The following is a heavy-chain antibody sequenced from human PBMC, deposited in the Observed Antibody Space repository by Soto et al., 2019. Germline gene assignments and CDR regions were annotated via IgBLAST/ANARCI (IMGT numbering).Heavy chain of an antibody. J-gene: IGHJ3*02. Sequence: EVQLLESGGALVQPGGSLRLSCAASGFTFNNYALNWVRQAPGRGLEWVSGITGSGSVTFHADSLKGRFTISRDNTKNTIFLQMNCPRAEDTALYYWAKEVSALSAGSFDIWGQGTLVTVSS. CDR2: ITGSGSVT. CDR1: GFTFNNYA. CDR3: AKEVSALSAGSFDI. D-gene: IGHD2-15*01. V-gene: IGHV3-23*01.